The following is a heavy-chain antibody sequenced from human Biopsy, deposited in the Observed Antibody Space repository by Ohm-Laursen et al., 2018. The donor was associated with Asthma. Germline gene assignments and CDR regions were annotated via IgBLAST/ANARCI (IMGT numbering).Heavy chain of an antibody. CDR3: AAGRTSLQGESLI. D-gene: IGHD2/OR15-2a*01. J-gene: IGHJ4*01. CDR1: GVALSGYT. V-gene: IGHV1-58*01. CDR2: IVFASGAT. Sequence: SVKVSCNASGVALSGYTFELVRQARGLGLEWIAWIVFASGATNYAQNFQDRLTVTRDMSAGSVSMELRGLSSTDTAVYYCAAGRTSLQGESLIWGQGTLVSVSS.